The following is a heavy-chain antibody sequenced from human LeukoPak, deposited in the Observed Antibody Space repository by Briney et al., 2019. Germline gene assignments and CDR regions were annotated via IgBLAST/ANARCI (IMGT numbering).Heavy chain of an antibody. J-gene: IGHJ4*02. CDR3: ARGYIAYCSSTSCYYFDY. V-gene: IGHV4-59*01. CDR1: GGSISSYY. Sequence: KPSETLSLTCTVSGGSISSYYWSWIRQPPGKGLEWIGYIYYSGSTNYNPSLKSRVTISVDTSKNQFSLKLSSVTAADTAVYYCARGYIAYCSSTSCYYFDYWGQGTLVTVSS. CDR2: IYYSGST. D-gene: IGHD2-2*01.